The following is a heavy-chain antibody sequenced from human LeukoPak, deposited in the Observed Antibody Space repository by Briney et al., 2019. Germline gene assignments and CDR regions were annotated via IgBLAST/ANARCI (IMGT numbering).Heavy chain of an antibody. CDR3: ARVPIVATRGDAFDI. CDR2: INHSGST. D-gene: IGHD5-12*01. J-gene: IGHJ3*02. V-gene: IGHV4-34*01. CDR1: GGSFSGYY. Sequence: PSQTLSLTCAVYGGSFSGYYWSWIRQPPGKGLEWIGEINHSGSTNYNPSLKSRVTISVDTSKNQFSLKLSSVTAADTAVYYCARVPIVATRGDAFDIWGQGTMVTVSS.